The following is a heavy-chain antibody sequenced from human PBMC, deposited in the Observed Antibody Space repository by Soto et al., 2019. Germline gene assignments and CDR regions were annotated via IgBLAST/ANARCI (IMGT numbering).Heavy chain of an antibody. CDR3: ARDRPLRSAVLTTDSYYYYYYGMDV. D-gene: IGHD3-22*01. CDR2: ISSSGSTI. CDR1: GFTFSDYY. V-gene: IGHV3-11*01. J-gene: IGHJ6*02. Sequence: GGSLRLSCAASGFTFSDYYMSWIRQAPGKGLEWVSYISSSGSTIYYADSVKGRFTISRDNAKNSLYLQMNSLRAEDTALYYCARDRPLRSAVLTTDSYYYYYYGMDVWGHGTTVPVSS.